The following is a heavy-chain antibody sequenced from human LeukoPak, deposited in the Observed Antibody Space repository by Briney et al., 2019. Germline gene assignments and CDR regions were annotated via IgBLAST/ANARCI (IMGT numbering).Heavy chain of an antibody. J-gene: IGHJ3*02. CDR3: ARVREYCSGGSCPRAFDI. CDR1: GFTFSSYG. CDR2: IRYDGTNK. V-gene: IGHV3-30*02. Sequence: GGSLRLSCAASGFTFSSYGMHWVRQAPGKGLEWVAFIRYDGTNKYYADSVKGRFTISRDNSKNTLYLQMNSLRAEDTAVYYCARVREYCSGGSCPRAFDIWGQGTMVTVSS. D-gene: IGHD2-15*01.